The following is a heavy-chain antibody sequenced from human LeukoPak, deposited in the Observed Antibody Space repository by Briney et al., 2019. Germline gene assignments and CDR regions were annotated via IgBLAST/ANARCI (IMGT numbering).Heavy chain of an antibody. D-gene: IGHD1-26*01. Sequence: GGSLRLSCAASGFSSNSYAMSWVRQSQGKGLEWVSRINSDGGKTYYADSVRGRFTISRDNSKNSLYLQMNSLRTDDAALYYCATWAFYHGLDVWGQGTTVTVSS. CDR2: INSDGGKT. V-gene: IGHV3-43*02. CDR3: ATWAFYHGLDV. CDR1: GFSSNSYA. J-gene: IGHJ6*02.